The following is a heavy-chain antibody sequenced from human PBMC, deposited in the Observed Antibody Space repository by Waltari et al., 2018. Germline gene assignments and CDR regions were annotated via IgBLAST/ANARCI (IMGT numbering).Heavy chain of an antibody. CDR1: GFTFSSYA. J-gene: IGHJ6*03. D-gene: IGHD4-17*01. V-gene: IGHV3-23*01. Sequence: EGQLLESGGGLVQPGGSLRLSCAASGFTFSSYAMSWARRPPGKGLDWVSAIRGSGGSTYYADSVKGRFTISRDNSKNTLYLQMNSLRAEDTAVYYCAKGYGDYYYYYMDVWGKGTTVTVSS. CDR3: AKGYGDYYYYYMDV. CDR2: IRGSGGST.